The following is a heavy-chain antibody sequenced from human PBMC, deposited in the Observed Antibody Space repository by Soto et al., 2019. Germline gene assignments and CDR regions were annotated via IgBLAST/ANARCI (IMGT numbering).Heavy chain of an antibody. CDR3: ARGPHPSFNDY. CDR1: GYTFTSYN. J-gene: IGHJ4*02. Sequence: QVQLVQSGAEVKKPGASVKVSCKASGYTFTSYNINWVRQATGQGLEWMGWMNPNNGNTGSAQNFQGRVTMTRDTPISTAYMRLSSLRSEETAVYYWARGPHPSFNDYRAQGTLVTFSS. CDR2: MNPNNGNT. V-gene: IGHV1-8*01.